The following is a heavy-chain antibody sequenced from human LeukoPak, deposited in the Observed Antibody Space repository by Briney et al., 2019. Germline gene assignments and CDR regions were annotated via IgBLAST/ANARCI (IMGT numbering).Heavy chain of an antibody. Sequence: ASVKVSCKASGYSFSGSSVTWVRQAPGQGLEWMGWISAYNDKTHYTQRLQGRVTMTTDTSTNTAFMELRSLISDDTAVYYCARGKSPLDLWGQGSLVIVSS. CDR1: GYSFSGSS. V-gene: IGHV1-18*01. J-gene: IGHJ5*02. CDR3: ARGKSPLDL. CDR2: ISAYNDKT.